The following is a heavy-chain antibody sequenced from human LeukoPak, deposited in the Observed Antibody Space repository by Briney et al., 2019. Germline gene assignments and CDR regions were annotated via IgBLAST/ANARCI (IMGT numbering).Heavy chain of an antibody. V-gene: IGHV4-61*02. CDR1: GGSVGSDNSY. CDR3: ARGYYYRT. J-gene: IGHJ4*02. D-gene: IGHD3-10*01. Sequence: PSETLSLTCTVSGGSVGSDNSYWNWIRQPAGKALEWIGRICADGSSNYNPSLKSRVTILVDTSKNQFSLRLSSMTAADTAVYFCARGYYYRTWGLGTLVTVSS. CDR2: ICADGSS.